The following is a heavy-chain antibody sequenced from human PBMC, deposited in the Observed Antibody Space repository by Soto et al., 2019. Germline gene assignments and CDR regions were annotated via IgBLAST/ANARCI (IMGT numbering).Heavy chain of an antibody. CDR3: ANEEADGYNF. CDR1: GFTFSSYA. Sequence: EVQLLESGGGLVQPGGSLRLSCAASGFTFSSYAMSWVRRAPGKGLEWVSAISGSGGSTYYADSVKGRFTISRDNSKITLYLQMNRLRAEDTAGYYCANEEADGYNFWGQGTLVTVSS. V-gene: IGHV3-23*01. D-gene: IGHD5-12*01. CDR2: ISGSGGST. J-gene: IGHJ4*02.